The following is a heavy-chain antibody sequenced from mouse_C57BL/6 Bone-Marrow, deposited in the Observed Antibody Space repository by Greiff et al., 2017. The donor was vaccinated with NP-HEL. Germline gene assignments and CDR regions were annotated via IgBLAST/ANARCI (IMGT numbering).Heavy chain of an antibody. Sequence: QVQLQQSGAELVRPGTSVKVSCKASGYAFTNYLIEWVKQRPGQGLEWIGVINPGSGGTNYNEKFKGKATLTADKSSSTAYMQLSSLTSEDSAVYFCAFYDGYYYYFDYWGQGTTLTVSS. CDR3: AFYDGYYYYFDY. J-gene: IGHJ2*01. V-gene: IGHV1-54*01. CDR2: INPGSGGT. D-gene: IGHD2-3*01. CDR1: GYAFTNYL.